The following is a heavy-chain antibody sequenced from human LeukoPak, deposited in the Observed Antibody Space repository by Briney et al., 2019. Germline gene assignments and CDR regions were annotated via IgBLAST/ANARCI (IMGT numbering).Heavy chain of an antibody. Sequence: SETLSLTCTVSVGSISSGDYYGGLIRQPPGKGLEWIGYIYYSGSTYYNPSLKSRVTISVDTSKNPLSLKLSSVAAADTAVYYCARHGSSFDYWGQGTLVTVSS. D-gene: IGHD3-10*01. V-gene: IGHV4-30-4*01. J-gene: IGHJ4*02. CDR1: VGSISSGDYY. CDR2: IYYSGST. CDR3: ARHGSSFDY.